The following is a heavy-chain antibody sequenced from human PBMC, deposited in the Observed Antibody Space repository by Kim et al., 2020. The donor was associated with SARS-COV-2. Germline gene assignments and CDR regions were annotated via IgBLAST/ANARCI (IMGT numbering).Heavy chain of an antibody. V-gene: IGHV3-23*01. D-gene: IGHD6-6*01. J-gene: IGHJ4*02. CDR3: AKGGGLAARHFDL. Sequence: AESGKGRFTISRDNSKNMLFLQMSSLRAEDTAIYYCAKGGGLAARHFDLWGQGTLVTVSS.